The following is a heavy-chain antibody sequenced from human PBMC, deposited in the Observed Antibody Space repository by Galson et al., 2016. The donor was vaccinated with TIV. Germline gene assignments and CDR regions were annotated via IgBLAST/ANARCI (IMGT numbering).Heavy chain of an antibody. CDR2: INPNTGGT. CDR1: GYTFSDYY. J-gene: IGHJ4*02. CDR3: ARDDGYTSGADY. V-gene: IGHV1-2*04. D-gene: IGHD6-19*01. Sequence: SVKVSCKASGYTFSDYYMHWVRQAPGQGLEWMGWINPNTGGTNYAQKFQGWVSMTRDTSINTAYMELSRLKSDDPALYYCARDDGYTSGADYWGQGTQVTVSS.